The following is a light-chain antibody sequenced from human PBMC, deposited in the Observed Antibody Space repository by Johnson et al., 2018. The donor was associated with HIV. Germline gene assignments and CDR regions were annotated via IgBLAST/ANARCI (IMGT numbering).Light chain of an antibody. J-gene: IGLJ1*01. CDR1: SSNIGINY. CDR3: ETWDSSLSGYYL. CDR2: DND. Sequence: QSVLTQPPSVSAAPGQKVTISCSGSSSNIGINYVSWFQQLPGTAPKLLIYDNDKRPSGIPDRFPGSKSGTSATLGITGLQTGDEADYYCETWDSSLSGYYLCGTGTKVTVL. V-gene: IGLV1-51*01.